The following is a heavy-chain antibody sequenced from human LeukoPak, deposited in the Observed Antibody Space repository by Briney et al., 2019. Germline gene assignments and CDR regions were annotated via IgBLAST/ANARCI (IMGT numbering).Heavy chain of an antibody. Sequence: ASVKVSCKASGYTFTSYDINWVRQATGQGLEWMGWMNPNSGNTGYAQKFQGRVTMTRNTSIRTAYMELSSLRSEDTAVYYCASRYYYDSSGYLYYYGMDVWGQGTTVTVSS. J-gene: IGHJ6*02. CDR1: GYTFTSYD. D-gene: IGHD3-22*01. V-gene: IGHV1-8*01. CDR3: ASRYYYDSSGYLYYYGMDV. CDR2: MNPNSGNT.